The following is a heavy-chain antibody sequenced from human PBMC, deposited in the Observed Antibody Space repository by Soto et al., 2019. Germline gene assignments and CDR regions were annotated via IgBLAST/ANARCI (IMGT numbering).Heavy chain of an antibody. Sequence: SETLSLTCTVSGGSISSGGYYWSWIRQHPGKGLEWIGYIYYSGSTYYNPSLKSRVTISVDTSKNQFSLKLSSVTAADTAVYDGERVGGINWFDPWGQXTLVTVSS. CDR3: ERVGGINWFDP. V-gene: IGHV4-31*03. CDR1: GGSISSGGYY. J-gene: IGHJ5*02. D-gene: IGHD3-16*01. CDR2: IYYSGST.